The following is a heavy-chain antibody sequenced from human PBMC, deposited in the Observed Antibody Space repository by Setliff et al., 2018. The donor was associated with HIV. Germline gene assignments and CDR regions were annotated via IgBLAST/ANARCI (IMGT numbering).Heavy chain of an antibody. CDR3: ARLGAEDFSDYDWVDY. D-gene: IGHD5-12*01. CDR1: GGSFSGYY. J-gene: IGHJ4*02. Sequence: SETLSLTCAVYGGSFSGYYWSWIRQPPGKGREWIGEINHSGDTNYNPSLKSRVTISVDTSKNQFSLNLNSVTAADTAVYYCARLGAEDFSDYDWVDYWGQGTLVTVSS. CDR2: INHSGDT. V-gene: IGHV4-34*01.